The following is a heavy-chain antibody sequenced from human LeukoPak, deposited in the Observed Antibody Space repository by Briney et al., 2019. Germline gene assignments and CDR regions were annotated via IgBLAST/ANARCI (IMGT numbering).Heavy chain of an antibody. CDR2: IYSGGST. J-gene: IGHJ6*02. Sequence: GGSLRLSCAASGFTVSSNYMSWVRQAPGKGLEWVSVIYSGGSTYYADSVKGRFTISRDNAKNSLYLQMNSLRAEDTAVYYCARDLSGFGYYYYGMDVWGQGTTVTVSS. CDR1: GFTVSSNY. CDR3: ARDLSGFGYYYYGMDV. V-gene: IGHV3-66*01. D-gene: IGHD3-3*01.